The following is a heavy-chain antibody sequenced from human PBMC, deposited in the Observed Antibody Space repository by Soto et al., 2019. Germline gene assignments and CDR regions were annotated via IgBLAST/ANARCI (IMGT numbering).Heavy chain of an antibody. CDR3: ARDTRIAVAGTDALDI. J-gene: IGHJ3*02. V-gene: IGHV1-2*02. CDR1: GYTFTGYY. D-gene: IGHD6-19*01. CDR2: INPNSGGT. Sequence: ASVKVSCKASGYTFTGYYMHWVRQAPGQGLEWMGWINPNSGGTNYAQKFQGRVTMTRDTSISTAYMELSRLRSDDTAVYYCARDTRIAVAGTDALDIWGQGTMVTVSS.